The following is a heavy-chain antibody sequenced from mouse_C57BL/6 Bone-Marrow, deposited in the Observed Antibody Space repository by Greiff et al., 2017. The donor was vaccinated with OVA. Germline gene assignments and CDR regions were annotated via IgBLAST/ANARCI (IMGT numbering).Heavy chain of an antibody. D-gene: IGHD1-1*01. J-gene: IGHJ1*03. V-gene: IGHV4-1*01. CDR2: INPDSSTI. CDR3: ARGTYYYGSSWYFDV. Sequence: EVMLVESGGGLVQPGGSLKLSCAASGIDFSRYWMSWVRRAPGKGLEWIGEINPDSSTINYAPSLKDKFIISRDNAKNTLYLQMSKVRSEDTALYYCARGTYYYGSSWYFDVWGTGTTVTVSS. CDR1: GIDFSRYW.